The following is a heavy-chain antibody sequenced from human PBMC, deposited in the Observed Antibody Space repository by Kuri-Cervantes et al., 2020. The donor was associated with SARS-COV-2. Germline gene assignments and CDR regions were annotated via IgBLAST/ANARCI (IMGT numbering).Heavy chain of an antibody. CDR2: IWYDGINK. CDR1: GFTFSSYG. CDR3: ARDVRYSGSYQCTS. J-gene: IGHJ5*02. D-gene: IGHD1-26*01. Sequence: SLKISCAASGFTFSSYGMHWVRQAPGKGLEWVALIWYDGINKYYADSVKGRFTISRDNSKNTLYLRMNSLRAEDTAVYYCARDVRYSGSYQCTSWGQGTVVTVSS. V-gene: IGHV3-33*01.